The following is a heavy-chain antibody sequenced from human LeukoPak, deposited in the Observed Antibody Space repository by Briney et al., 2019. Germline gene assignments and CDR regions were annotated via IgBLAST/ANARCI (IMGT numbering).Heavy chain of an antibody. D-gene: IGHD6-13*01. V-gene: IGHV1-69*13. J-gene: IGHJ5*02. Sequence: GASVKVSCKASGGTFSSYAISWVRQAPGQGLEWMGGIIPIFGTANYAQKFQGRVTITADESTSTAYMELSSLRSEDTAVYYCARGRASSWYRDEGWFDPWGQGTLVTVSS. CDR3: ARGRASSWYRDEGWFDP. CDR1: GGTFSSYA. CDR2: IIPIFGTA.